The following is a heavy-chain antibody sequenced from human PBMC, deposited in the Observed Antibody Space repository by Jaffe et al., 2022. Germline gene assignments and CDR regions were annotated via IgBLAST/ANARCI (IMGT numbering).Heavy chain of an antibody. V-gene: IGHV4-38-2*01. D-gene: IGHD3-22*01. CDR2: IYHSGST. Sequence: QVQLQESGPGLVKPSETLSLTCAVSGYSISSGYYWGWIRQPPGKGLEWIGSIYHSGSTYYNPSLKSRVTISVDTSKNQFSLKLSSVTAADTAVYYCARHYYDSSGKPYYYYYYYMDVWGKGTTVTVSS. CDR3: ARHYYDSSGKPYYYYYYYMDV. J-gene: IGHJ6*03. CDR1: GYSISSGYY.